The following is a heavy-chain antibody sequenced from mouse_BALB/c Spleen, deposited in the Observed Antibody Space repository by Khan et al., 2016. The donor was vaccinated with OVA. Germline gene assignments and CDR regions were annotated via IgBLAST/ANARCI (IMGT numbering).Heavy chain of an antibody. Sequence: EVQLLESGPGLVKPSQSLSLTCTVTGYSITSDYAWNWIRQFPGNKLEWMGYISYSGNTTYNPSLKSRISITRDTSKNQFFLQLKSVTTEDTATYYCASELGRYYAMDYWGQGTSVTVSS. J-gene: IGHJ4*01. CDR2: ISYSGNT. D-gene: IGHD4-1*01. V-gene: IGHV3-2*02. CDR1: GYSITSDYA. CDR3: ASELGRYYAMDY.